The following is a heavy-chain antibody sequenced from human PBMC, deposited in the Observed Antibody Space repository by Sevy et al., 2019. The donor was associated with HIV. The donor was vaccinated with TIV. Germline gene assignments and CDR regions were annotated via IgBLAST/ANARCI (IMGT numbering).Heavy chain of an antibody. V-gene: IGHV4-59*01. Sequence: SETLSLTCTVSGGSTSSSYWTWIRQPPGKRLEWIGYMYHSGLINYNPSLKSRLTLSIDTSKNQFSLKLSAVTAADTAVYYCARESIGAVGDFDYWGQGTLVTVSS. CDR2: MYHSGLI. CDR3: ARESIGAVGDFDY. CDR1: GGSTSSSY. J-gene: IGHJ4*02. D-gene: IGHD6-13*01.